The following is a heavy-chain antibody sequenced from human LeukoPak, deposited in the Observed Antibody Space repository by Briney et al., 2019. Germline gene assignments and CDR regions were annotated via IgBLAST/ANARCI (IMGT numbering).Heavy chain of an antibody. Sequence: RSLRLSCAASGFTFSSYGMHWVRQAPGKGLEWVAVISYDGSNKYYADSVKGRFTISRDNSKNTLYLQMNSLRAEDTAVYYCAKDFSSAFDYWGQGTLVTVSS. CDR1: GFTFSSYG. CDR3: AKDFSSAFDY. V-gene: IGHV3-30*18. D-gene: IGHD6-25*01. CDR2: ISYDGSNK. J-gene: IGHJ4*02.